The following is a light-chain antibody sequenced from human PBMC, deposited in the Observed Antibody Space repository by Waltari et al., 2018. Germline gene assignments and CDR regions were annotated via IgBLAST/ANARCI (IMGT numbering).Light chain of an antibody. CDR3: QQRSNWREYT. V-gene: IGKV3-11*01. CDR1: QSVSSH. J-gene: IGKJ2*01. Sequence: EIVLTQAPATLSLSPGARAPLSCRARQSVSSHLAWYQQKPGQAPRLLIYDSSNRATGIPARFSGSGSGTDFTLTISSLEPEDFAVYYCQQRSNWREYTFGQGTKLEIK. CDR2: DSS.